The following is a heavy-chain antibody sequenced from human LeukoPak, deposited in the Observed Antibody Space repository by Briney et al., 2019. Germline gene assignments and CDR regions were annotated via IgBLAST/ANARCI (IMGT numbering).Heavy chain of an antibody. Sequence: GGSLRLSCAASGFTFSSYSMNWVRQAPGKGLEWVSAISGSGGRTYYADSVKGRFTVSRDNSKNTLYLQMNSLRAEDTAVYYCARRRYSGSSQHFDYWGQGTLVTVSS. V-gene: IGHV3-23*01. J-gene: IGHJ4*02. CDR2: ISGSGGRT. D-gene: IGHD1-26*01. CDR1: GFTFSSYS. CDR3: ARRRYSGSSQHFDY.